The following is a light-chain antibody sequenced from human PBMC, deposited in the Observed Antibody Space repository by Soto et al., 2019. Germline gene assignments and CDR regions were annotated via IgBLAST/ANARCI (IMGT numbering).Light chain of an antibody. CDR1: SFNIGAGYD. J-gene: IGLJ1*01. Sequence: QSVLTQPPSVSGAPGQRVTISCTGSSFNIGAGYDVHWYQHLPGTAPKLLIYGNSNRPSGVPDRFSGSKSGTSASLAITGLQAEDEADYYCQSYESNLRVFGTGTKLTVL. V-gene: IGLV1-40*01. CDR3: QSYESNLRV. CDR2: GNS.